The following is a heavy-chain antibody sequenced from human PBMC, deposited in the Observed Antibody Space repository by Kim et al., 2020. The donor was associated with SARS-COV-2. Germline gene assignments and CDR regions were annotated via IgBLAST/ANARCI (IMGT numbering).Heavy chain of an antibody. D-gene: IGHD6-19*01. CDR1: GFTFSDYY. CDR3: ARVASGSTAWYYFDC. Sequence: GGSLRLSCAASGFTFSDYYMTWIRQAPGKGLEWISYISSSSYTKYADSVKGRFTISRDNAKNSLYLQMNSLRAEDTAVYYCARVASGSTAWYYFDCWGQGTLVTVSS. V-gene: IGHV3-11*03. CDR2: ISSSSYT. J-gene: IGHJ4*02.